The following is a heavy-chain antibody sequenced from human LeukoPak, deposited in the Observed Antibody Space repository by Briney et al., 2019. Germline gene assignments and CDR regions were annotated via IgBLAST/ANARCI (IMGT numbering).Heavy chain of an antibody. CDR2: IYTSGST. V-gene: IGHV4-4*09. Sequence: PSETLSLTCTVSGGSISSYYWSWLRQPPGKGLEWIGYIYTSGSTNYNPSLKSRVTISVDTSKNQFSLKLSSVTAADTAVYYCARSKVGSSSWYALTSYFDYWGQGTLVTVSS. CDR1: GGSISSYY. CDR3: ARSKVGSSSWYALTSYFDY. J-gene: IGHJ4*02. D-gene: IGHD6-13*01.